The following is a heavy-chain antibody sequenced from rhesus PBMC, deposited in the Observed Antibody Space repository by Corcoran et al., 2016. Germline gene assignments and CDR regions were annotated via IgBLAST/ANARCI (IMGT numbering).Heavy chain of an antibody. CDR3: ARVARYSSWPFDY. V-gene: IGHV4-165*01. CDR2: IYGSSGTT. D-gene: IGHD6-13*01. J-gene: IGHJ4*01. Sequence: QVQLQESGPGLVKPSETLSLTCVVPGYSIRSHSWSWIRQPPGQGLEWIAYIYGSSGTTYYNPSLQSRVTVSTDTSKNQFSRKLSSGTAADTAVYYCARVARYSSWPFDYGGQGVLVTVSS. CDR1: GYSIRSHS.